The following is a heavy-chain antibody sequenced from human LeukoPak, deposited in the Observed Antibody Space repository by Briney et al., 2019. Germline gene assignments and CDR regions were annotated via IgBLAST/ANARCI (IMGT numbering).Heavy chain of an antibody. V-gene: IGHV3-23*01. CDR2: ISRSGGST. CDR3: AKVSYSDTSGPSDY. Sequence: PGGSLRLSCAASGFTFTNYAMSWVRQAPGKGLEWVSTISRSGGSTYYADSVKGRFTISRDNSKNTLYLQMDSLRAEDTAVYYCAKVSYSDTSGPSDYWGQGTLVTVSS. D-gene: IGHD3-22*01. CDR1: GFTFTNYA. J-gene: IGHJ4*02.